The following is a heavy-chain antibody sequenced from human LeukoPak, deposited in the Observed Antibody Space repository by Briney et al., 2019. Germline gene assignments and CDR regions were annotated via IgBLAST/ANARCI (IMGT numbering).Heavy chain of an antibody. CDR1: GYTFTGYY. Sequence: GASVKVSCKASGYTFTGYYMHWVRQAPGQGLEWMGWINPNSGGTNYAQKFQGRVTMTRDTSISTAYMELSRLRSGDTAVYYCARDCSGGSCYSAKPEEGVDYWGQGTLVTVSS. D-gene: IGHD2-15*01. J-gene: IGHJ4*02. V-gene: IGHV1-2*02. CDR2: INPNSGGT. CDR3: ARDCSGGSCYSAKPEEGVDY.